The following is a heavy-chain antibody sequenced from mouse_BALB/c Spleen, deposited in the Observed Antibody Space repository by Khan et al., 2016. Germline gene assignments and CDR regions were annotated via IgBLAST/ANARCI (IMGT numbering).Heavy chain of an antibody. CDR1: GYTFSSYW. CDR2: IDPSDSET. CDR3: ARRGYGTWFAY. J-gene: IGHJ3*01. D-gene: IGHD1-1*01. V-gene: IGHV1-69*01. Sequence: QVQLKQSGTEVVIPGAPVKLSCKATGYTFSSYWMNWVKQRPGRGLEWIGRIDPSDSETHYNQKFKDKATLTVDISSSTAYIQLSSLTSEDSAVYYCARRGYGTWFAYWGQGTLVTVS.